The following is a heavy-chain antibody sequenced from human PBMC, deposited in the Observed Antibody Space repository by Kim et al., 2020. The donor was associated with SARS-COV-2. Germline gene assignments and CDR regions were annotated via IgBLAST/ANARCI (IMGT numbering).Heavy chain of an antibody. CDR1: GFTFDDYA. Sequence: GGSLRLSCAASGFTFDDYAMHWVRQAPGKGLEWVSGISWNSGSIGYADSVKGRFTISRDNAKNSLYLQMNSLRAEDTALYYCAKDQYRWLREGNWFDPWGQGTLVTVSS. J-gene: IGHJ5*02. D-gene: IGHD5-12*01. CDR2: ISWNSGSI. CDR3: AKDQYRWLREGNWFDP. V-gene: IGHV3-9*01.